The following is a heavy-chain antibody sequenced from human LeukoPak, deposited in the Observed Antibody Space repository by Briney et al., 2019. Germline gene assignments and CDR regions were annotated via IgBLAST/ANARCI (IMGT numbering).Heavy chain of an antibody. D-gene: IGHD3-10*01. CDR2: IYYSGST. Sequence: SETLSLTCTVSGGSISSSSYYWGWIRQPPGKGLEWIGSIYYSGSTYYNPSLKSRVTISVDTSKSQFSLKLRTVTAADTAVYYCARRRITMVRGETWGQGTLVTVSS. J-gene: IGHJ5*02. V-gene: IGHV4-39*01. CDR1: GGSISSSSYY. CDR3: ARRRITMVRGET.